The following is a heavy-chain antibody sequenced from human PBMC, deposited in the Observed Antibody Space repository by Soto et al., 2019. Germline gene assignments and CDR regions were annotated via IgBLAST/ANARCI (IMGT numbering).Heavy chain of an antibody. CDR3: ARNLRRRELPYYGTDV. D-gene: IGHD1-26*01. J-gene: IGHJ6*02. CDR2: IYYSGST. Sequence: SETLSLTCTVSGGSISSYYWSWIRQPPGKGLEWIGYIYYSGSTNYNPSLKSRVTISVDTSKNQFSLKLSSVTAADTAVYYCARNLRRRELPYYGTDVWGQGTTVTVSS. CDR1: GGSISSYY. V-gene: IGHV4-59*01.